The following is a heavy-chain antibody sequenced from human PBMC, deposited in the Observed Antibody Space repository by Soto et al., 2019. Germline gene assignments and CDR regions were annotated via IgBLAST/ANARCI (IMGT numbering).Heavy chain of an antibody. CDR1: GGSISSSSHH. Sequence: PSETLSLTCTVSGGSISSSSHHWGWIRQPPGKGLEWIGSIYHSGTTYYNPPLKSRVTISVDTSKNQFSLRLSSVTAADTAVYYCARVTDIVVVPAAIPPPPWFDPWGQGTLVTVSS. V-gene: IGHV4-39*01. CDR2: IYHSGTT. J-gene: IGHJ5*02. D-gene: IGHD2-2*01. CDR3: ARVTDIVVVPAAIPPPPWFDP.